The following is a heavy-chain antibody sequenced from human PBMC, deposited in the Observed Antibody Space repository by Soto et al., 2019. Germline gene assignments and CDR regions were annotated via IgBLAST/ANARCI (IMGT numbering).Heavy chain of an antibody. CDR1: GLTFSDFH. CDR2: ISGSGATT. Sequence: QVQLVESGGGLVKPGGSLRLYCAASGLTFSDFHMSWIRQGPGKGMEWVSYISGSGATTFLAGSVKGRFTISRDNAKISVYLQINSLRAEDTAVYYCARVVWGGWGLDPWGQGTLVTVSS. J-gene: IGHJ5*02. V-gene: IGHV3-11*01. CDR3: ARVVWGGWGLDP. D-gene: IGHD3-16*01.